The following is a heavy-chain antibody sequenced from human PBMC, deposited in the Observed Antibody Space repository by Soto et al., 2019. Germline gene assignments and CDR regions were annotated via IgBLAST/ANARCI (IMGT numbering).Heavy chain of an antibody. D-gene: IGHD3-10*01. V-gene: IGHV3-30*03. CDR3: ARDSGWPILNFDN. Sequence: HPGGSLRLSCAASDFDFSSYGIHWVRQAPGKGLEWVAASSYDGRETFYADSAKGRFTVSKEMSKNTAFLQMNALRHEDTAVYFCARDSGWPILNFDNWGQGTSVTVSS. CDR1: DFDFSSYG. CDR2: SSYDGRET. J-gene: IGHJ4*02.